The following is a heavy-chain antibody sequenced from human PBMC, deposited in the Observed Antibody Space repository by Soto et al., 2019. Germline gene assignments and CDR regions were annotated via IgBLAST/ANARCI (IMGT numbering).Heavy chain of an antibody. D-gene: IGHD1-1*01. J-gene: IGHJ6*02. CDR2: ISKSDYT. CDR3: ARDLAWKRGKVGRYYYGMDV. CDR1: GFAFNNYG. Sequence: PGGSLRLSCTVSGFAFNNYGINWVRQAPGKGLEWVSSISKSDYTYYSDSVRGRFTISRDNAKNSLYLQMDSLRVEDTAVYYCARDLAWKRGKVGRYYYGMDVWGQGTTVTVSS. V-gene: IGHV3-21*01.